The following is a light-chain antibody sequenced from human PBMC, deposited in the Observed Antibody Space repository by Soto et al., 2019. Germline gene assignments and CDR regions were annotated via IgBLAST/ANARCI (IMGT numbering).Light chain of an antibody. Sequence: QSVLTQPPSVSGAPGQRVTISCTGSSSNIGAGYDVHWYQQLPGTAPKVLIYGNSNRPSGVPDRFSGSKSGTSASLAITGLQAEDEADYYCQSYDSSLSGSQVFGGGTKVTVL. CDR2: GNS. J-gene: IGLJ3*02. CDR3: QSYDSSLSGSQV. V-gene: IGLV1-40*01. CDR1: SSNIGAGYD.